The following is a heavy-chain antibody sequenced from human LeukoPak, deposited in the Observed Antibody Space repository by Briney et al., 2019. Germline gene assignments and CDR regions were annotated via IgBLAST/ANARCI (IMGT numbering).Heavy chain of an antibody. V-gene: IGHV1-46*01. CDR2: INPSGGST. Sequence: ASVKVSCKASGYTFTSYYMHWVRQAPGQGLEWMGIINPSGGSTSYAQKFQGRVTVTRDTSTSTVYMELSSLRSEDTAVYYCARDRRYYGSGGYHDYWGQGTLVTVSS. J-gene: IGHJ4*02. CDR3: ARDRRYYGSGGYHDY. CDR1: GYTFTSYY. D-gene: IGHD3-10*01.